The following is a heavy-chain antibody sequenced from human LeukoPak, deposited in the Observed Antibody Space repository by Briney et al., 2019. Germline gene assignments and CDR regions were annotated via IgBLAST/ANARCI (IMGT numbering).Heavy chain of an antibody. V-gene: IGHV3-53*01. Sequence: GGSLRLSCAASGFTVSTNYMTWVRQAPGKGLEWVSVIYSGGSTYYSDSVKGRFTISRDNSKNTLYLQLNNLRAEDTAVYYCAKQQLAPGDAFDIWGQGTMVTVSS. D-gene: IGHD6-13*01. J-gene: IGHJ3*02. CDR2: IYSGGST. CDR3: AKQQLAPGDAFDI. CDR1: GFTVSTNY.